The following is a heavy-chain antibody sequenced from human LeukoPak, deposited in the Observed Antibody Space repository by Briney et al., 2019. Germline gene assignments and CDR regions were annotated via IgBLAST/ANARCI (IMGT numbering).Heavy chain of an antibody. Sequence: ASVKVSCKASGYTFTSYAMHWVRQAPGQRLEWMGWINTGNGNTKYSQEFQGRVTITRDTSANTAYMELSSLRSEDTAVYYCARFTTTYSSVNWFDPWGQGTLVTVSS. D-gene: IGHD6-19*01. CDR2: INTGNGNT. CDR1: GYTFTSYA. CDR3: ARFTTTYSSVNWFDP. V-gene: IGHV1-3*03. J-gene: IGHJ5*02.